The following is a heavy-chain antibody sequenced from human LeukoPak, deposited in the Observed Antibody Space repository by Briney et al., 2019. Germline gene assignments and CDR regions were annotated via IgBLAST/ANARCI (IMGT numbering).Heavy chain of an antibody. V-gene: IGHV4-4*07. CDR3: ARDQWGYYDSSGYYYFDY. CDR1: GGSISSYY. Sequence: PSETLSLTCTVSGGSISSYYWSWIRQPAGKGLEWIGRIYTSGSTNYNPSLKSRVTMSVDTSKNQFSLKLSSVTAADTAVYCCARDQWGYYDSSGYYYFDYWGQGTLVTVSS. D-gene: IGHD3-22*01. CDR2: IYTSGST. J-gene: IGHJ4*02.